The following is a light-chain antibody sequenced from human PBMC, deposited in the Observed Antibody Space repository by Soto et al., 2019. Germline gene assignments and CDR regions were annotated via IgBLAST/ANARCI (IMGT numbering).Light chain of an antibody. Sequence: VVFTQSPATLSLSPGQTATLSCRASQSVSSSYLTWYQQKPVQAPRLLIYATSSRATGIPDRFSGSGSGTDFTLTISRLEPEDFAVYYCQQYGRSGTFGQGTKVDIK. CDR3: QQYGRSGT. CDR1: QSVSSSY. V-gene: IGKV3-20*01. CDR2: ATS. J-gene: IGKJ1*01.